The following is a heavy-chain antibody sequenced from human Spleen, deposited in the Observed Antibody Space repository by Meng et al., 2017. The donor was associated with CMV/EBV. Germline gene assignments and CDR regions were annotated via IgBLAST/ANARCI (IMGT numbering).Heavy chain of an antibody. V-gene: IGHV4-31*02. CDR1: GYSISSCAIY. CDR2: IYYSRRT. D-gene: IGHD3-3*01. Sequence: SGYSISSCAIYWSRHRQRPGKGRKWIGYIYYSRRTYYNTSLRRRVTISVDTSKNQFSLKLSSVTAADTAVYYCARSDFWSGYYCFDQWGQGTLVTVSS. CDR3: ARSDFWSGYYCFDQ. J-gene: IGHJ4*02.